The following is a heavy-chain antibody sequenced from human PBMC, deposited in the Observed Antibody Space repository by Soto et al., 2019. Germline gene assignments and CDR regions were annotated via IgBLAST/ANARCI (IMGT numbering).Heavy chain of an antibody. CDR3: AKDYYYYMDV. Sequence: GVLRLSCAASGLTFSSYAMHWVRQAPGKGLEWVAVISYDGSNKYYADSVKGRFTISRDNSKNTLYLQMNSLRAEDTAVYYCAKDYYYYMDVWGKGTTVTVSS. V-gene: IGHV3-30-3*02. CDR2: ISYDGSNK. CDR1: GLTFSSYA. J-gene: IGHJ6*03.